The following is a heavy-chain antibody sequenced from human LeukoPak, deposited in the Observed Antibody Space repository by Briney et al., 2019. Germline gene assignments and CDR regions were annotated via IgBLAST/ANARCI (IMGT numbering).Heavy chain of an antibody. V-gene: IGHV3-48*03. CDR2: ISSSGSTI. D-gene: IGHD3-10*02. Sequence: GGSLRLSCAASAFTFSSYEMNWVRQAPGKGLEWISYISSSGSTIYYADSVKGRFTISRDNAKNSLYLQMNSLRAEDTAVYYCAELGITMIGGVWGKGTTVTISS. CDR1: AFTFSSYE. CDR3: AELGITMIGGV. J-gene: IGHJ6*04.